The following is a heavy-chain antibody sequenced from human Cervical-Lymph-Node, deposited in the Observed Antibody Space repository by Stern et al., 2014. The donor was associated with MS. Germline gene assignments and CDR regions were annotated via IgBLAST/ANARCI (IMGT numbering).Heavy chain of an antibody. V-gene: IGHV4-31*03. Sequence: VHLVESGPGLVKPSQTLSLTCTVSGGSINNGDYYWSWIRQHPGKGLECIGYLFYSGSTYYNPSLKSRATISEDTSKNQFSLNLHSVTAVDTAVYYCTSSRYEFWSGYRKAFYFDYWGQGAMVTVSS. CDR3: TSSRYEFWSGYRKAFYFDY. J-gene: IGHJ4*02. CDR1: GGSINNGDYY. D-gene: IGHD3-3*01. CDR2: LFYSGST.